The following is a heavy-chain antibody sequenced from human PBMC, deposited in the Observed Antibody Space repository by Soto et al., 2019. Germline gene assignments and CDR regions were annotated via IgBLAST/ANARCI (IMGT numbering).Heavy chain of an antibody. D-gene: IGHD5-12*01. V-gene: IGHV5-51*01. Sequence: GESLKISCKASGYSFSTYWIAWVRQRPGKGLDWMGIIYPGDSDTRYSPSYQGQVTISVDNSIDTAYLEWTTLRASDSAMYYCARHSLATQPGDYWGQGTRVTVSS. J-gene: IGHJ4*02. CDR3: ARHSLATQPGDY. CDR2: IYPGDSDT. CDR1: GYSFSTYW.